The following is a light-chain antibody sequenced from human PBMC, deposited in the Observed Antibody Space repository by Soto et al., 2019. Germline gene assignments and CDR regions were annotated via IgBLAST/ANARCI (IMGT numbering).Light chain of an antibody. CDR3: CSNAVGSTYV. Sequence: QSVLTQPASVSGSPGQSISISCTGTSTDVGSHKLVSWYQQYPGNAPKLIIFEAYKRPSGVSNRFSGSKSGSTASLTISGLQAEDEADYYCCSNAVGSTYVFGTGTKVTVL. CDR1: STDVGSHKL. J-gene: IGLJ1*01. CDR2: EAY. V-gene: IGLV2-23*01.